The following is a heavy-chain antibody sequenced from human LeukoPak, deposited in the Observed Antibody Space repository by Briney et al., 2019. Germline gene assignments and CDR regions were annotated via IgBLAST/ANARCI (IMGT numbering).Heavy chain of an antibody. V-gene: IGHV1-46*01. J-gene: IGHJ4*02. CDR2: INPTAGNT. CDR1: GYTFSNYY. Sequence: GASVKVSCKASGYTFSNYYLHWVRQAPGQGLEWMGLINPTAGNTYYAQRFQGRVTMTRNTSTSTVYMELSSLRSEDTAVYYCARAPVGAMVRGTPDFDYWGQGTLVTVSS. D-gene: IGHD3-10*01. CDR3: ARAPVGAMVRGTPDFDY.